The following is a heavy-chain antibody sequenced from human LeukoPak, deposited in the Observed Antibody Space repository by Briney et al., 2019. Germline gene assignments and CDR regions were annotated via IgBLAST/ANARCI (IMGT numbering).Heavy chain of an antibody. CDR1: GFTVSSNY. D-gene: IGHD4-17*01. J-gene: IGHJ5*02. V-gene: IGHV3-53*01. Sequence: GGSLRLSCAASGFTVSSNYMSWVRQAPGKGLEWVSVIHSGGSTYYADSVKGRFTISRDNSKNTLYLQMNSLRAEDTAVYYCARTVDDYGEANWFDPWGQGTLVTVSS. CDR3: ARTVDDYGEANWFDP. CDR2: IHSGGST.